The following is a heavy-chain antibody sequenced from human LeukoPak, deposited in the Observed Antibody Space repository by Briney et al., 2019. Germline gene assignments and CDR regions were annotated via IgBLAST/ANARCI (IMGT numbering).Heavy chain of an antibody. CDR3: TRDSSGYDWFYDY. CDR1: GGSISSYY. D-gene: IGHD5-12*01. CDR2: IHYSGST. Sequence: SETLSLTCTVSGGSISSYYWSWIRQPPGKGLEWIGYIHYSGSTNYNPSLKSRVTISVDTSKNQFSLKLSSVTAADTAVYYCTRDSSGYDWFYDYWGQGALVTVSS. V-gene: IGHV4-59*01. J-gene: IGHJ4*02.